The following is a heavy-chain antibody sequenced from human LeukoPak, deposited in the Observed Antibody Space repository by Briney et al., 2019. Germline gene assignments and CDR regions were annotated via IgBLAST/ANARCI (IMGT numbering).Heavy chain of an antibody. CDR2: ISSSSSTI. Sequence: PGGSLRLSCAASGSTFSSYSMNWVRQAPGKGLEWVSYISSSSSTIYYADSVKGRFTISRDNAKNSLYLQMNSLRAEDTAVYYCARETNYAAAFDIWGQGTMVTVSS. J-gene: IGHJ3*02. V-gene: IGHV3-48*04. CDR1: GSTFSSYS. CDR3: ARETNYAAAFDI. D-gene: IGHD2-2*01.